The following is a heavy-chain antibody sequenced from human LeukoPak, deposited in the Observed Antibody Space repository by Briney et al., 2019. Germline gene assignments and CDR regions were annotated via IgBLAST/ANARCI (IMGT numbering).Heavy chain of an antibody. Sequence: ASVKVSCKASGYTFTSYDINWVRQATGQGLEWMGWMNPNSGNTGYAQKFQGRVTITRNTSISTAYMELSSLRSEDTAVYYCARAYKTYYYDSSGGKPIGYWGQGTLVTVSS. CDR3: ARAYKTYYYDSSGGKPIGY. CDR1: GYTFTSYD. D-gene: IGHD3-22*01. J-gene: IGHJ4*02. V-gene: IGHV1-8*01. CDR2: MNPNSGNT.